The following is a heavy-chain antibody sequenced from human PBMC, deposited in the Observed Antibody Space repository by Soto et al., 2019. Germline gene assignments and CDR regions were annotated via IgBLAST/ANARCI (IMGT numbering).Heavy chain of an antibody. Sequence: QVPLVQSGAEVKKPGASVKVSCKASGYTFTSYGISWVRQAPGQGLEWMGWISAYNVNTNYAQKLQGRVTMTTDTSTSTAYMELRSVRSDDTAVYYCARDRPTYYFDSSGYYSEPNFAYWGQGSLVTVSS. D-gene: IGHD3-22*01. J-gene: IGHJ4*02. CDR2: ISAYNVNT. CDR1: GYTFTSYG. CDR3: ARDRPTYYFDSSGYYSEPNFAY. V-gene: IGHV1-18*01.